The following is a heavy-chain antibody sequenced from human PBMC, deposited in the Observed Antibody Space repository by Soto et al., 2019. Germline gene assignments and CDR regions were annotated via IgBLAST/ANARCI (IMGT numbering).Heavy chain of an antibody. J-gene: IGHJ6*02. CDR3: AKDLEQWLMTPVDV. CDR1: GFTFSSYG. V-gene: IGHV3-30*18. Sequence: GGSLRLSCAASGFTFSSYGMHWVRQAPGKGLEWVAVISYDGSNKYYADSVKGRFTISRDNSKNTLYLQMNSLRAEDTAVYYCAKDLEQWLMTPVDVWGQGTTVTASS. D-gene: IGHD6-19*01. CDR2: ISYDGSNK.